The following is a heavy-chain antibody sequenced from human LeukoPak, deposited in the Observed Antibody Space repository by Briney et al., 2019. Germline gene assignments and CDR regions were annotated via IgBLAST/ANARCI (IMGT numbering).Heavy chain of an antibody. D-gene: IGHD6-19*01. V-gene: IGHV4-34*01. J-gene: IGHJ4*02. Sequence: SETLSLTCAVYGGSFSGYYWSWIRQLPGKGLEWIGEINHSGSTNYNPSLKSRVTISVDTSKNQFSLKLSSVTAADTAVYYCARGRRVAGTRQLDYWGQGTLVTVSS. CDR3: ARGRRVAGTRQLDY. CDR1: GGSFSGYY. CDR2: INHSGST.